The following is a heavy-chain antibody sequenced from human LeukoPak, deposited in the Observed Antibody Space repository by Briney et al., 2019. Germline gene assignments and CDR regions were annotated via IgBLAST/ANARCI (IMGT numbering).Heavy chain of an antibody. J-gene: IGHJ6*03. D-gene: IGHD4-17*01. CDR3: ARARTVTPIYYYYMDV. V-gene: IGHV4-61*02. CDR2: VYSSGST. Sequence: SETLSLTCSVSGGSNSSASYYWTWIRQPAGKGLEWIGRVYSSGSTNYNPSLKGRVTISLDTSKNQFSLKLSSVTAADTAVYYCARARTVTPIYYYYMDVWGKGTTVTISS. CDR1: GGSNSSASYY.